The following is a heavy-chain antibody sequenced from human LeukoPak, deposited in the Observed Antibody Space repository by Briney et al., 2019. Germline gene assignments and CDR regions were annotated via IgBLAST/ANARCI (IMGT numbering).Heavy chain of an antibody. CDR2: IDSDGSST. CDR3: AREYCSGGNCYKMRLSSYNWFDP. CDR1: GFTFSSNW. V-gene: IGHV3-74*01. J-gene: IGHJ5*02. Sequence: QTGGSLRLSCAASGFTFSSNWMHWVRQAPGKGLVWVSRIDSDGSSTSYADSVKGRFTISRDNAKNTLYLQMNSLRAEDTAVYYCAREYCSGGNCYKMRLSSYNWFDPWGQGTLVTVSS. D-gene: IGHD2-15*01.